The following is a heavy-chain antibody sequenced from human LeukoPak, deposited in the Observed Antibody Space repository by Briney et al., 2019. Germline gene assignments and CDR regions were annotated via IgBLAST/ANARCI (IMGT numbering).Heavy chain of an antibody. CDR2: ISWNSGSI. CDR1: GFTFDDYA. D-gene: IGHD6-19*01. V-gene: IGHV3-9*01. Sequence: GGSLRLSCAASGFTFDDYAMHWVRQAPGKGLEWVSGISWNSGSIGYADSVKGRFTISRDNARNSLYLQMSSLRVEDTAFYYCATNPPAIAVAGNGQFDNWGQGTLVTVSS. J-gene: IGHJ4*02. CDR3: ATNPPAIAVAGNGQFDN.